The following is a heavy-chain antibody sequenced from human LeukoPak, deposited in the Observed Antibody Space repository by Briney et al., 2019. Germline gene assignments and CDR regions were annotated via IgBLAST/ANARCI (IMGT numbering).Heavy chain of an antibody. CDR3: AKSGGNYYYDSSGYYTPYYVDY. Sequence: GGSLRLSCAASGFTFSSYAMSWVRQAPGKGLEWVSAISGSGGSTYYADSVKGRFTISRDNSKNTLYLQMNSLRAEDTAVYYCAKSGGNYYYDSSGYYTPYYVDYWGQGTLVTVSS. V-gene: IGHV3-23*01. CDR2: ISGSGGST. D-gene: IGHD3-22*01. CDR1: GFTFSSYA. J-gene: IGHJ4*02.